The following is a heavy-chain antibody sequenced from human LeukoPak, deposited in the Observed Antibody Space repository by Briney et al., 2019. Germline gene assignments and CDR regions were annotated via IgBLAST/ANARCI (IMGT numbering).Heavy chain of an antibody. CDR2: ISSSGSTI. J-gene: IGHJ4*02. CDR1: GFTFSDYY. Sequence: KSGGSLRLSCAASGFTFSDYYMSWIRQAPGKGLEGVSYISSSGSTIYYADSVKGRFTISRDNAKNSLYLQMNSLRAEDTAVYYCARDENYYDSSGTPGYWGQGTLVTVSS. D-gene: IGHD3-22*01. CDR3: ARDENYYDSSGTPGY. V-gene: IGHV3-11*01.